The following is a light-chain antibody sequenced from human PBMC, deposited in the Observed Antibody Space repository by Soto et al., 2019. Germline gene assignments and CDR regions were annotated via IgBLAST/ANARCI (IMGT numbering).Light chain of an antibody. CDR3: QQFGSSPRT. Sequence: IVFTQSPCTLSLTPGERATHSCRASQSVSTAYLAWYQQKPGQAPRLVIYDVSSRATGIPDRFSGSGSGTDFTLTVSRLEPEDFAVYYCQQFGSSPRTLGPGAKEAI. V-gene: IGKV3-20*01. CDR1: QSVSTAY. CDR2: DVS. J-gene: IGKJ3*01.